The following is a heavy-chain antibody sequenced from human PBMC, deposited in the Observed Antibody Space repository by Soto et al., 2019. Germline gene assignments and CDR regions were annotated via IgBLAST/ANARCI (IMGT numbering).Heavy chain of an antibody. D-gene: IGHD3-10*01. V-gene: IGHV4-4*02. J-gene: IGHJ3*02. CDR2: IYHSGST. CDR1: GGSISSTNW. CDR3: ARVGSYHSTAFDI. Sequence: SETLSLTCAVSGGSISSTNWWTWVRQPPGKGLEWIGEIYHSGSTNYNPSLKSRVTISVDTSKNQFSLKLSSVTAADTAVYYCARVGSYHSTAFDIWGQGTMVTVSS.